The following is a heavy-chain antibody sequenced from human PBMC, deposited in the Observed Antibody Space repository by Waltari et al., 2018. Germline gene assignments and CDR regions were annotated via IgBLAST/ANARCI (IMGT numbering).Heavy chain of an antibody. D-gene: IGHD1-26*01. V-gene: IGHV4-59*01. CDR1: GGSISSYY. CDR3: ARSGGSSSKEDFDY. CDR2: IYYSGGT. Sequence: QVQLQESGPGLVKPSETLSLTCTVSGGSISSYYWSWIRQPPGKGLEWIGYIYYSGGTNYNPALKRRVTISVDTSKNQFSLKLSSVTAADTAVYYCARSGGSSSKEDFDYWGQGTLVTVSS. J-gene: IGHJ4*02.